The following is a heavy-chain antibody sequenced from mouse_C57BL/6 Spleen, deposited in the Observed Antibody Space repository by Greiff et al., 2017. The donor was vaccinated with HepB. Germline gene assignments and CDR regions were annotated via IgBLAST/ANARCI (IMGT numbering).Heavy chain of an antibody. CDR3: ARGGNYESAY. D-gene: IGHD2-1*01. CDR1: GYTFTDYY. V-gene: IGHV1-26*01. CDR2: INPNNGGT. J-gene: IGHJ3*01. Sequence: VQLQQSGPELVKPGASVKISCKASGYTFTDYYMNWVKQSHGKSLEWIGDINPNNGGTSYNQKFKGKATLTVDKSSSTAYMELRSLTSEDSAVYYCARGGNYESAYWGQGTLVTVSA.